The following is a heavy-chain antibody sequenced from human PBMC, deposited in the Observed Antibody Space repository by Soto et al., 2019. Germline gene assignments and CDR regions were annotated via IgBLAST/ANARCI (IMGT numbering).Heavy chain of an antibody. CDR2: INAGNGNT. V-gene: IGHV1-3*01. Sequence: QVQLVQSGAEVKKPGASVKVSCKASGYTFTSYAMHWVRQAPGQRLEWMGWINAGNGNTKYSQKFQGRVTITRDTSASTDYMELSSLRSEDTAVYYCARSAMDYYGSGSDEHFDYWGQGTLVTVSS. CDR3: ARSAMDYYGSGSDEHFDY. J-gene: IGHJ4*02. D-gene: IGHD3-10*01. CDR1: GYTFTSYA.